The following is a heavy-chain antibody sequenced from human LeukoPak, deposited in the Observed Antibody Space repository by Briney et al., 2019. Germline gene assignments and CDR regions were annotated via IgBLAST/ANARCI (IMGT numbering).Heavy chain of an antibody. CDR3: ARDMPGYSSSWYSGGGWFDP. CDR2: ISSSSSYI. CDR1: GFTFSSYW. V-gene: IGHV3-21*01. D-gene: IGHD6-13*01. J-gene: IGHJ5*02. Sequence: YPGGSLRLSCAASGFTFSSYWMHWVRQAPGKGLEWVSSISSSSSYIYYADSVKGRFTISRDNAKNSLYLQMNSLRAEDTAVYYCARDMPGYSSSWYSGGGWFDPWGQGTLVTVSS.